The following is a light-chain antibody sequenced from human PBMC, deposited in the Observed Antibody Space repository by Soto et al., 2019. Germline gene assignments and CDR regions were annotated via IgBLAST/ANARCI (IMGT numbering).Light chain of an antibody. Sequence: QAVVTQPPSVSGAPGQRVTISCTGSSSNIGATYDVNWYQQLPGAAPKLLIYGNSHRPSGVPDRFSGSRSGTSASLAITGLQTEDEADYYCQSYDSSLSAYVFGTGTKVTVL. V-gene: IGLV1-40*01. CDR1: SSNIGATYD. CDR2: GNS. CDR3: QSYDSSLSAYV. J-gene: IGLJ1*01.